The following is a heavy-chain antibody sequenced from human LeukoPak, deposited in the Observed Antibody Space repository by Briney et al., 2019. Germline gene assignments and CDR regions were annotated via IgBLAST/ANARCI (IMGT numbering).Heavy chain of an antibody. CDR2: INHSGST. D-gene: IGHD3-22*01. CDR3: ARGSDYYDSSGYYPAFDY. V-gene: IGHV4-34*01. CDR1: GGSFSAYY. Sequence: KPSETLSLTCAVYGGSFSAYYWSWIRQPPGKGLEWIGEINHSGSTNYNPSLKSRVTISVDTSKNQFSLKLSSVTAAGTAVYYCARGSDYYDSSGYYPAFDYWGQGTLVTVSS. J-gene: IGHJ4*02.